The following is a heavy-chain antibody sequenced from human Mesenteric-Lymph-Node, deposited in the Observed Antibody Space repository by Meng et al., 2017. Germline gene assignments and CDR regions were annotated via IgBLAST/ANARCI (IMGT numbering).Heavy chain of an antibody. CDR3: ARAELGDDAFDI. Sequence: ESLKISCTVSGGSISSDYWGWIRQPPGKGLEWIGNIHYSGSTRYNPSVKSRVTISIFTSKNQFSLKLTSVTAADTAVYYCARAELGDDAFDIWGQGTMVTVSS. CDR1: GGSISSDY. V-gene: IGHV4-59*01. CDR2: IHYSGST. J-gene: IGHJ3*02. D-gene: IGHD7-27*01.